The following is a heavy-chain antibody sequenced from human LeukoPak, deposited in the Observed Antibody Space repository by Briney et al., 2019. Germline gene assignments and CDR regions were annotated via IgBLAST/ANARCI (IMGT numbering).Heavy chain of an antibody. J-gene: IGHJ6*02. V-gene: IGHV3-23*01. CDR3: AKGNNYYDSSGYLSYGMDV. CDR2: ISGSGGST. Sequence: PGRSLRLSYAASGFTFSSYAMSWVRQAPGKGLEWVSAISGSGGSTYYADSVKGRFTISRDNSKNTLYLQMNSLRAEDTAVYYCAKGNNYYDSSGYLSYGMDVWGQGTTVTVSS. CDR1: GFTFSSYA. D-gene: IGHD3-22*01.